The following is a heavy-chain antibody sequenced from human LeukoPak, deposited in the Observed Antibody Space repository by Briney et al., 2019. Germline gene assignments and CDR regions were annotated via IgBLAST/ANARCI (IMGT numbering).Heavy chain of an antibody. CDR3: ATSYTTGNDY. D-gene: IGHD3-16*01. V-gene: IGHV1-69-2*01. J-gene: IGHJ4*02. CDR1: GYTFTDYY. Sequence: ASVKISCKVSGYTFTDYYMHWVQQAPRKGLEWMGLVDPEDGETIYAEKFQGRVTVTADTSTDTAYMELSSLRSEDTAVYYCATSYTTGNDYWGQGTLVTVSS. CDR2: VDPEDGET.